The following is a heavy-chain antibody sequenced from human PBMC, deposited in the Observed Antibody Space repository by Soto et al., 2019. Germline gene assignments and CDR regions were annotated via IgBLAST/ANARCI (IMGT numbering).Heavy chain of an antibody. CDR1: GFTFSSYA. Sequence: EVQLLESGGGLVQPGGSLRLSCAASGFTFSSYAMSWVRQAPGKGLEWVSAISGSGGSTYFADSVKGRFTISRDNSKNTLYLQMNSLRAEDTAVYYCAKDLSWADYGDYVGLGVYWGQGTLVTVSS. J-gene: IGHJ4*02. CDR2: ISGSGGST. V-gene: IGHV3-23*01. D-gene: IGHD4-17*01. CDR3: AKDLSWADYGDYVGLGVY.